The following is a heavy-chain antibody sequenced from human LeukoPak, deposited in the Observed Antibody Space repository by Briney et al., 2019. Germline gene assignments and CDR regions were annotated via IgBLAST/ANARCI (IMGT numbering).Heavy chain of an antibody. CDR3: ARARSYYDFWSGYYDYGY. V-gene: IGHV4-39*01. J-gene: IGHJ4*02. CDR1: GGSISSSSYY. Sequence: SETLSLTCTVSGGSISSSSYYWGWIRQPPGKGLEWIGSIYYSGSTYYNPSLKSRVTISVDTSKNQFSLKLSSVTAADTAVYYCARARSYYDFWSGYYDYGYWGQGTLVTVSS. CDR2: IYYSGST. D-gene: IGHD3-3*01.